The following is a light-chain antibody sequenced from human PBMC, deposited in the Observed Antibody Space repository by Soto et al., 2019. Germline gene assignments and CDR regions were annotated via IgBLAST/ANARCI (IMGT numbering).Light chain of an antibody. V-gene: IGLV2-8*01. J-gene: IGLJ2*01. CDR1: SSDIGGYDC. CDR2: EVS. CDR3: SSYAGSNTVV. Sequence: QSALNQPPSASGSPGQSVIISCTGTSSDIGGYDCVSWYQQHPGKAPKLMIYEVSKRPSGVPDRFSGSKSGNTASLTVSGLQAEDEADYYCSSYAGSNTVVFGGGTKLTVL.